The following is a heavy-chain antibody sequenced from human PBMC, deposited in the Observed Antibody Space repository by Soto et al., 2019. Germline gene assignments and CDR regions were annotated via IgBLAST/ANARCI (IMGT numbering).Heavy chain of an antibody. CDR2: INPNGGST. D-gene: IGHD1-1*01. CDR1: GYTFTSSY. V-gene: IGHV1-46*03. J-gene: IGHJ4*02. Sequence: QVQLVQSGAEVKRPGASVKLSCKASGYTFTSSYIHWVRQAPGQGLEWMAIINPNGGSTNYAQKFKGRVTMTRDTSTTTVYMELSSLTSEDTAVYYCARSLMEGDYWGQGTLVTVSS. CDR3: ARSLMEGDY.